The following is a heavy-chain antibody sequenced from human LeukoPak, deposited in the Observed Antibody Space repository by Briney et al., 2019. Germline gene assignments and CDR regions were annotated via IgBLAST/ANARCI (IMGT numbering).Heavy chain of an antibody. CDR3: ARIAAAGPYYGMDV. Sequence: PGGSLRFSGAAYGFTLSSYWMGWVGQDPGKGREWLANIKQDGSEKYYVDSVKGRFTISRDNAKNSLYLQMNSLRAEDTAVYYCARIAAAGPYYGMDVWGQGTTVTVSS. CDR2: IKQDGSEK. CDR1: GFTLSSYW. D-gene: IGHD6-13*01. V-gene: IGHV3-7*01. J-gene: IGHJ6*02.